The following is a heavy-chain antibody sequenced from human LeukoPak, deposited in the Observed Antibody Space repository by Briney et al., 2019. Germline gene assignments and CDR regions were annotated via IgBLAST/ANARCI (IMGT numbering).Heavy chain of an antibody. CDR1: GGTFSSYA. Sequence: SVKVSCKASGGTFSSYAISWVRQAPGQGLEWMGRIIPILGIANYAQKFQGRVTITADKSTSTAYMELSSLRSEDTAVYYCAACPWVRGVRYYDVWGQGTTVTVSS. D-gene: IGHD3-10*01. CDR2: IIPILGIA. V-gene: IGHV1-69*04. CDR3: AACPWVRGVRYYDV. J-gene: IGHJ6*02.